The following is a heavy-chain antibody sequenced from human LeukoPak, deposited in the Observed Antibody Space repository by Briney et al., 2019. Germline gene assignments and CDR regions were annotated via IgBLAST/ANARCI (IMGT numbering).Heavy chain of an antibody. V-gene: IGHV1-46*01. CDR1: GYTFISYY. CDR2: INPSSGST. D-gene: IGHD3-22*01. Sequence: ASVKVSCKASGYTFISYYMHWVRQAPGQGLEWMGIINPSSGSTTYAQKFQGRVTVTRDTSTSTVYMELSSLRAEDTAVYYCARDISEDYYETSDKRDYFDYWGQGTLVTVSS. J-gene: IGHJ4*02. CDR3: ARDISEDYYETSDKRDYFDY.